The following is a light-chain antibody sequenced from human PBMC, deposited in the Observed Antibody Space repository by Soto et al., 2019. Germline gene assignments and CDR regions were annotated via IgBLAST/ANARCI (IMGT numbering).Light chain of an antibody. CDR2: SAS. J-gene: IGKJ2*03. V-gene: IGKV1-8*01. CDR3: QQIFGTRYS. Sequence: AIRMTQSPSSFSASTGDRVTITCRASQDISNSLAWYQQKPGKAPNLLIYSASTLQSGVPSRFSGSGSGTDFTLTISGLQSEAFATYYCQQIFGTRYSFGQGTKLEIK. CDR1: QDISNS.